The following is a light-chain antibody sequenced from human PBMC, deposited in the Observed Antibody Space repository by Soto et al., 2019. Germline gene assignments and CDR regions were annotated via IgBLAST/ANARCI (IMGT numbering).Light chain of an antibody. CDR3: SSYAGSNNFV. Sequence: QSVLTQPPSASGSPGQSVTISCTGTSSDVGGYNYVSWCQPHPGKPPKLIIYEVSKRPSGVPDRFFGSKSGNTASLTVSGLQAEDEADYYCSSYAGSNNFVFGTGTKLTVL. CDR1: SSDVGGYNY. V-gene: IGLV2-8*01. J-gene: IGLJ1*01. CDR2: EVS.